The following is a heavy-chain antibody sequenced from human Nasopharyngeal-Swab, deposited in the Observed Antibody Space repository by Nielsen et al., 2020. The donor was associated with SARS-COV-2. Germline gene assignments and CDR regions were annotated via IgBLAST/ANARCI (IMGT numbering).Heavy chain of an antibody. D-gene: IGHD1-26*01. V-gene: IGHV3-74*03. CDR3: ARESYSWSWYGPDY. CDR1: GFTFTDYW. CDR2: IDNDGSST. J-gene: IGHJ4*02. Sequence: ESLKISCTVSGFTFTDYWMHWLRQSLGKGPVWLSRIDNDGSSTTYADSVRGRFTISRDNARNTLFLQLHSLRAEDTAVYYCARESYSWSWYGPDYWGQGTQVTVSS.